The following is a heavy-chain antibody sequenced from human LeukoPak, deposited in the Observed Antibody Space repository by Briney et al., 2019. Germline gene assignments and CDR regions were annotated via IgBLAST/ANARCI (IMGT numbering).Heavy chain of an antibody. V-gene: IGHV4-59*12. CDR1: GGSISSYY. CDR2: IYYSGST. J-gene: IGHJ4*02. Sequence: SETLSLTCTVSGGSISSYYWSWIRQPPGKGLEWIGYIYYSGSTNYNPSLKSRLTISVDTSKNQFSLKLSSVTAADTAVYYCARVSLVRGAPDYYFDYWGQGTLVTVSS. CDR3: ARVSLVRGAPDYYFDY. D-gene: IGHD3-10*01.